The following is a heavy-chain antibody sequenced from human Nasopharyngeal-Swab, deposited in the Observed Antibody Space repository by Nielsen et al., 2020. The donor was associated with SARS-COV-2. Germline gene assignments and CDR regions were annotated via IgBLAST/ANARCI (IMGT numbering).Heavy chain of an antibody. D-gene: IGHD3-22*01. J-gene: IGHJ4*02. Sequence: ASVKVSCKASGGTFSSYAINWVRQATGQGLEWMGWMNPNSGNTGYAQKFQGRVTMTRNTSISTAYMELSSLRSEDTAVYYCARGSFYYYDSSGYYYSYWGQGTLVTVSS. CDR2: MNPNSGNT. CDR3: ARGSFYYYDSSGYYYSY. CDR1: GGTFSSYA. V-gene: IGHV1-8*02.